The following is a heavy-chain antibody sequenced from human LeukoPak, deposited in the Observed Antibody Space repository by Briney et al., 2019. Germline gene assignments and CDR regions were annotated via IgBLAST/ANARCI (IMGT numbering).Heavy chain of an antibody. CDR2: IKSDGSEE. J-gene: IGHJ4*02. Sequence: GGPLRLSCATSGFIFSSYWMCWVRHAPGKGLEWVANIKSDGSEEYYGDSVKGRFTISRDNSKNTLYLQMNSLRAEDTAVYYCAKEGDYYGSGSYYYQDYWGQGTLVTVSS. CDR3: AKEGDYYGSGSYYYQDY. V-gene: IGHV3-7*01. CDR1: GFIFSSYW. D-gene: IGHD3-10*01.